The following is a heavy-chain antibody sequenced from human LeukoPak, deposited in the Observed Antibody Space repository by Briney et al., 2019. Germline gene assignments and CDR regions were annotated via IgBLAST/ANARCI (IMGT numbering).Heavy chain of an antibody. V-gene: IGHV3-23*01. CDR3: AKVHYTASFPGSFPGRNYFDS. CDR2: IGARGDVT. D-gene: IGHD1-26*01. CDR1: GFAFSGYA. Sequence: PGGSLRLSCTDSGFAFSGYAMSWVRQAPGKGPKWVSSIGARGDVTYSADSVKGRFTISRDNSKRTLFLQMNSLRAEDTAVYYCAKVHYTASFPGSFPGRNYFDSWGQGSLVTVSP. J-gene: IGHJ4*02.